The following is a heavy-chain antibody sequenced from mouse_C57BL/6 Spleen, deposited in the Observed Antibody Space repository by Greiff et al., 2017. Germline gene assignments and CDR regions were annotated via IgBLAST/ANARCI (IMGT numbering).Heavy chain of an antibody. CDR3: TRERLSPYAMDY. Sequence: VHVKQSGTVLARPGASVKMSCKTSGYTFTSYWMHWVKQRPGQGLEWIGAIYPGNSDTSYNQKFKGKAKLTAVTSASTAYMELSSLTNEDSAVYYCTRERLSPYAMDYWGQGTSVTVSS. V-gene: IGHV1-5*01. CDR1: GYTFTSYW. CDR2: IYPGNSDT. D-gene: IGHD1-1*02. J-gene: IGHJ4*01.